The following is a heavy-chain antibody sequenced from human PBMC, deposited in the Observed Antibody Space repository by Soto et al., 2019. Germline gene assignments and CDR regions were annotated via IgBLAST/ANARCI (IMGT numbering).Heavy chain of an antibody. J-gene: IGHJ6*02. CDR2: IYYSGSN. Sequence: QLQESGPGLVKPSETLSLTCTVSGGSVNSGSYYWRWIRQSPGKGLEWIGYIYYSGSNNSNPSLKSRVTISLDTSKNQFSLKLSSVTAADTAVYYCARDSSMTYYYGMDVWGQGTTVTVSS. V-gene: IGHV4-61*01. CDR1: GGSVNSGSYY. CDR3: ARDSSMTYYYGMDV.